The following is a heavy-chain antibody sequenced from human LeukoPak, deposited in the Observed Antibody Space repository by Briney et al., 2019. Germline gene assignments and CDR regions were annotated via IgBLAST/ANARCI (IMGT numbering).Heavy chain of an antibody. CDR2: IIPIFGTA. J-gene: IGHJ6*02. V-gene: IGHV1-69*13. D-gene: IGHD6-6*01. CDR1: GGTFSSYA. Sequence: ASVKVSCKASGGTFSSYAITWVRQAPGQGLEWMGGIIPIFGTANYAQKFQGSVTITADESTSTAYMELSSLRSEDTAVYYCARDSTAARPLGYYYYGIDVWGQGTTVTVSS. CDR3: ARDSTAARPLGYYYYGIDV.